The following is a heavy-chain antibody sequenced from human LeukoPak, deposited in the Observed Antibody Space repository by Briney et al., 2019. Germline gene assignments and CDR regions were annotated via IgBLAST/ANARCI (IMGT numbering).Heavy chain of an antibody. J-gene: IGHJ4*02. CDR1: GYTFTSYA. D-gene: IGHD5-18*01. CDR2: INTNTGNP. Sequence: ASVKVSCKASGYTFTSYAMNWVRQAPGQGLEWMGWINTNTGNPTYAQGFTGRFVFSLDTSVSTAYLQISSLKAEDTAVYYCASPSLGYSYGGVVFHYWGQGTLVTVSS. V-gene: IGHV7-4-1*02. CDR3: ASPSLGYSYGGVVFHY.